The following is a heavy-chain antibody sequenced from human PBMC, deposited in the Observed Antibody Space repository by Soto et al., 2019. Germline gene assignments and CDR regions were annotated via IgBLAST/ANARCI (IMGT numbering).Heavy chain of an antibody. Sequence: PSETLSATCTVSVGSISSYYWSWIREPPGKGLEWIGYIYYSGSTNYNPSLKSRVTISVDTSKNQFSLKLSSVTAADTAVYYCARAGVGYSYGDFDYWGQGTLVTVSS. CDR3: ARAGVGYSYGDFDY. CDR2: IYYSGST. CDR1: VGSISSYY. V-gene: IGHV4-59*01. D-gene: IGHD5-18*01. J-gene: IGHJ4*02.